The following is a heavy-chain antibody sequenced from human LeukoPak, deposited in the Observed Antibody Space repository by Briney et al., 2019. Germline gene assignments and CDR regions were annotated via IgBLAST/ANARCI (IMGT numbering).Heavy chain of an antibody. J-gene: IGHJ4*02. CDR2: ITPNSGGT. CDR1: GYTFTCYY. D-gene: IGHD3-3*01. CDR3: ALYDFWSGYPDY. V-gene: IGHV1-2*04. Sequence: GASLKVSCKASGYTFTCYYIHWVRQAPGQGLEWMGWITPNSGGTNYAQKFQGWVTMTRDTSITTAYMELTSLRSDDTAVYYCALYDFWSGYPDYWGQGTLVTVSS.